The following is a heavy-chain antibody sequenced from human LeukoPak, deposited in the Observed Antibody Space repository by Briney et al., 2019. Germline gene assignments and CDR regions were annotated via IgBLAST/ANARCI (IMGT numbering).Heavy chain of an antibody. CDR2: IYDDGSKE. CDR1: GFTFSNYG. V-gene: IGHV3-33*06. D-gene: IGHD1-26*01. Sequence: PGGSLRLSCAASGFTFSNYGMHWVRQAPGKGLEWVAVIYDDGSKEYFADSVKGRFTISRDNSNSALYLDMNSLRAEDMALYYCAKDWAPHSGSHFDYWGQGTLVTVSS. CDR3: AKDWAPHSGSHFDY. J-gene: IGHJ4*02.